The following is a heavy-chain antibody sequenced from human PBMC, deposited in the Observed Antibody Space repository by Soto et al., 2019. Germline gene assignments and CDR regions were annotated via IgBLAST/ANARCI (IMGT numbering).Heavy chain of an antibody. V-gene: IGHV1-46*01. D-gene: IGHD6-13*01. CDR1: GYTFTSYY. CDR3: ARDRERVSSSWPNYYYYGMDV. Sequence: EASVKVSCKASGYTFTSYYMHWVRQAPGQGLEWMGIINPSGGSTSYAQKFQGRVTMTRDTSTSTVYMELSSLRSEDTAVYYCARDRERVSSSWPNYYYYGMDVWGQGTTVTVS. J-gene: IGHJ6*02. CDR2: INPSGGST.